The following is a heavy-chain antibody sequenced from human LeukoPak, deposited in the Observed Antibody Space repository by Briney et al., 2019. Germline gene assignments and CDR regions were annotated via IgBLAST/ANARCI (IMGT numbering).Heavy chain of an antibody. D-gene: IGHD6-19*01. CDR2: INPNSGGT. V-gene: IGHV1-2*02. J-gene: IGHJ6*02. Sequence: ASVKVSCKASGYTFTSYYMHWVRQAPGQGLEWMGWINPNSGGTNYAQKFQGRVTMTRDTSISTAYMELSRLRSDDTAVYYCARDGEDSSGWYMGGYYYYYYGMDVWGQGTTVTVSS. CDR3: ARDGEDSSGWYMGGYYYYYYGMDV. CDR1: GYTFTSYY.